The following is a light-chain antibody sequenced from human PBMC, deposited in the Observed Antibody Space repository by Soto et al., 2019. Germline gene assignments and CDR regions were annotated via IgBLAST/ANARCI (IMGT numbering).Light chain of an antibody. V-gene: IGKV3-20*01. CDR3: QQYNNSPLT. J-gene: IGKJ5*01. Sequence: EIVLTQSPGTLSLSPGEKATLSCRASQSMSINYLAWYQQKPGQAPRLLVYGASNRATGIPDRSSGSGSGTDFTLTISRLEPEDFAVYYCQQYNNSPLTFGQGTRLEIK. CDR1: QSMSINY. CDR2: GAS.